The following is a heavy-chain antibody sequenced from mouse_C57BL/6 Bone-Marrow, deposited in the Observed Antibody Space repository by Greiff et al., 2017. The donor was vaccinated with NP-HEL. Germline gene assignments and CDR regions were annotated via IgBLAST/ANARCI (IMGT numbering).Heavy chain of an antibody. CDR3: ASPDGHYGFAY. CDR2: IRNKANGYTT. J-gene: IGHJ3*01. V-gene: IGHV7-3*01. CDR1: GFTFTDYY. Sequence: EVHLVESGGGLVQPGGSLSLSCAASGFTFTDYYMSWVRQPPGKALEWLGFIRNKANGYTTEYSASVKGRFTISRDNSQSIIYLQMNALRAEDSATYYCASPDGHYGFAYWGQGTLVTVSA. D-gene: IGHD2-3*01.